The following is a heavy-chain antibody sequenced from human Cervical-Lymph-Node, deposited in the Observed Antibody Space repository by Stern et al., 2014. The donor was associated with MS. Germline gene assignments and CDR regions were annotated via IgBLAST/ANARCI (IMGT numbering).Heavy chain of an antibody. Sequence: VQLVESGAEEKKPGSSVKVSCKASGGTFSSYTISWVRQAPGQGLEWMGRIIPILGIANYAQKFQGRVTITADKSTSTAYMELSSLRSEDTAVYYCARFGYGGNSDYWGQGTLVTVSS. J-gene: IGHJ4*02. CDR2: IIPILGIA. V-gene: IGHV1-69*09. CDR1: GGTFSSYT. CDR3: ARFGYGGNSDY. D-gene: IGHD4-23*01.